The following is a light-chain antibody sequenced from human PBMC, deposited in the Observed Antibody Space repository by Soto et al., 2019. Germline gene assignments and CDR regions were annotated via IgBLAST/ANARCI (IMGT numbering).Light chain of an antibody. V-gene: IGKV3-20*01. CDR1: QSVSSSY. CDR3: QQYGSSPGYT. Sequence: EIVLTQSPGTLSLSPGERATLSCRASQSVSSSYLAWYQQKPGQAPRLLIYGASSRATGIPDRFSGSGSGTDFTLTTSRLEPEDVAVYYCQQYGSSPGYTFGQGTKLEIK. CDR2: GAS. J-gene: IGKJ2*01.